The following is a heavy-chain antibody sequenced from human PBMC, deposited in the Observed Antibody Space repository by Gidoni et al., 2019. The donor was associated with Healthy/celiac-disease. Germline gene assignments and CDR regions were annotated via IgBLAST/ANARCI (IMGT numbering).Heavy chain of an antibody. CDR2: INPSGGST. V-gene: IGHV1-46*03. Sequence: QVQLVQSGAEVKKPGASVKVSCTASGYTFTSYYMHWVRQAPGQGLEWMGIINPSGGSTSYAQKVQGRVTMTRDTSTSTVYMELSSLRSEDTAVYSCARDHPPITMIPGYWGQGTLVTVSS. CDR1: GYTFTSYY. D-gene: IGHD3-22*01. CDR3: ARDHPPITMIPGY. J-gene: IGHJ4*02.